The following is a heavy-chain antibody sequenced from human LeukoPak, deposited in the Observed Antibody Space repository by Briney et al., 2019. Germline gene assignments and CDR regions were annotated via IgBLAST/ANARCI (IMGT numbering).Heavy chain of an antibody. D-gene: IGHD1-26*01. V-gene: IGHV1-3*01. CDR2: ISAGNSNT. J-gene: IGHJ4*02. Sequence: GASVKVSCKASGYTFTSYAIHWVRQAPGQRLEWMGRISAGNSNTKYSQNFQGRVTFISNTSATTAFMELSSLRSEDAAVYYCARDSGSGNNDYWGQGTLVTVSS. CDR3: ARDSGSGNNDY. CDR1: GYTFTSYA.